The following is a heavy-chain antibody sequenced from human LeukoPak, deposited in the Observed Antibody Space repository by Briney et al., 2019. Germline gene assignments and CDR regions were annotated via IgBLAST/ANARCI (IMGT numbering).Heavy chain of an antibody. CDR1: GGTFSSYA. D-gene: IGHD5-24*01. CDR3: ARGPNIREMATISLFDY. Sequence: GASVKVSCKASGGTFSSYAISWVRQAPGQGLEWMGRIIPILGIANYAQKFQGRVTITADKSTSTAYMELSSLRSEDTAVYYCARGPNIREMATISLFDYWGQGTLVTVSS. CDR2: IIPILGIA. J-gene: IGHJ4*02. V-gene: IGHV1-69*04.